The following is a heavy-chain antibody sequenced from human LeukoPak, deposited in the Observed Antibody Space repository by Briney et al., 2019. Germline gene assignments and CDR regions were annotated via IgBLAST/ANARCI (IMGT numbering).Heavy chain of an antibody. CDR3: AKDDYGDYLIGY. Sequence: GGSLRLSCAASGFTFSSYAMSWVRQAPGKGLEWVSAISGSGGSTYYADSVKGRFTISRDNSKTTLYLQMNSLRAEDTAVYYCAKDDYGDYLIGYWGQGTLVTVSS. J-gene: IGHJ4*02. CDR1: GFTFSSYA. CDR2: ISGSGGST. D-gene: IGHD4-17*01. V-gene: IGHV3-23*01.